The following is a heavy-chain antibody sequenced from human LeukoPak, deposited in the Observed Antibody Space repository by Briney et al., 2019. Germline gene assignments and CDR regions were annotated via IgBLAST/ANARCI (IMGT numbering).Heavy chain of an antibody. D-gene: IGHD3-10*01. V-gene: IGHV1-69*13. Sequence: SVKVSCKASGGTFSSYAISWVRQAPGQGLEWMGGIIPIFGTANYAQKFQGRVTITADESTSTAYMELSSLRSEDTAVYYCARAQYYYGSEIWFDPWGQGTLVTVSS. J-gene: IGHJ5*02. CDR2: IIPIFGTA. CDR1: GGTFSSYA. CDR3: ARAQYYYGSEIWFDP.